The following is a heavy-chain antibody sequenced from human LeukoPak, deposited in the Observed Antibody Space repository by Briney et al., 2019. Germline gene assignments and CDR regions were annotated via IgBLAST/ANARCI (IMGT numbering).Heavy chain of an antibody. CDR3: AREGIAACPGRSYYMDV. D-gene: IGHD6-6*01. CDR2: ISSSSSTI. Sequence: PGGSLRLTCAASGFTFSSYSMNWVRQAPGKGLEWVSYISSSSSTIYYADSVKGRFTISRDNAKNSLYLQMNSLRAEDTAVYYCAREGIAACPGRSYYMDVWGKGTTVTVSS. V-gene: IGHV3-48*01. J-gene: IGHJ6*03. CDR1: GFTFSSYS.